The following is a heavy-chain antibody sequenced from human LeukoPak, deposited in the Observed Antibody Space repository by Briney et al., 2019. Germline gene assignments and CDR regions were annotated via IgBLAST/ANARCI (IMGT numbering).Heavy chain of an antibody. J-gene: IGHJ6*02. CDR1: GGTFSSYA. V-gene: IGHV1-69*04. Sequence: ASVKVSCKASGGTFSSYAISWVRQAPGQGLEWMGRIIPILGIANYAQKFQGRVTITADKSTSTAYMELSSLRSEDTAVYYCARDLYSSGWTNYYYGMDVWGRGTTVTVSS. CDR3: ARDLYSSGWTNYYYGMDV. CDR2: IIPILGIA. D-gene: IGHD6-19*01.